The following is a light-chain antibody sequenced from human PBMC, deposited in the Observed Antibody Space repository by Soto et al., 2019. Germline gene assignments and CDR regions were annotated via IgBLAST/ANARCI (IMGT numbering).Light chain of an antibody. V-gene: IGKV1-6*01. J-gene: IGKJ4*01. CDR2: SAS. Sequence: IQMTQSPSSLSASVGDRVTITCRASQGVRDDVGWYQQKPGKAPKLLIYSASTLQSGVPSRFSGSGSGTEFTLTISSLQSEDFAVYYCQQYQNWPPLTFGGGTKVDIK. CDR1: QGVRDD. CDR3: QQYQNWPPLT.